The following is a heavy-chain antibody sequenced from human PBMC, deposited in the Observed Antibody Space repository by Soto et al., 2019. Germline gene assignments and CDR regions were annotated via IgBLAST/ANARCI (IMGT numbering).Heavy chain of an antibody. CDR3: AHLTTGGFYFDY. CDR1: GFSLTTSGVG. J-gene: IGHJ4*02. D-gene: IGHD4-17*01. Sequence: SGPTLVNPTQTLSLTCTFSGFSLTTSGVGVGWIRQPPGKALEWLALIYWDDDKRYSPSLKSRLTITKDTSKNQVVLTMTNMDPVDTATYYCAHLTTGGFYFDYWGQGTLVTVSS. V-gene: IGHV2-5*02. CDR2: IYWDDDK.